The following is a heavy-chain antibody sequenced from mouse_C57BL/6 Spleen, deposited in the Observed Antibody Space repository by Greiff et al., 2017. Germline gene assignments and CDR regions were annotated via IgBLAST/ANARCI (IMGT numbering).Heavy chain of an antibody. J-gene: IGHJ2*01. CDR3: ARSEIYYGNYGFDY. Sequence: QVQLQQSGPELVKPGASVKISCKASGYAFSSSWMNWVKQRPGKGLEWIGRIYPGDGDTNYNGKFKGKATLTADKSSSTAYMQLSSLTSEDSAVYFCARSEIYYGNYGFDYWGQGTTLTVSS. CDR1: GYAFSSSW. V-gene: IGHV1-82*01. CDR2: IYPGDGDT. D-gene: IGHD2-1*01.